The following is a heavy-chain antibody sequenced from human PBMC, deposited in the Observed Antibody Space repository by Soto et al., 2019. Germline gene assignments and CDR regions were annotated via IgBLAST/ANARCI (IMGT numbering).Heavy chain of an antibody. Sequence: GGSLRLSCAASGLSFSNASMNWVRQAPGKGREWVGQIRSKTDGGTIFYPAPVKDRFIISRDDSRNTLYLQMNSLKTEDTAVYYCTTAHPRGPDYWGQGTLVTVSS. D-gene: IGHD5-12*01. CDR1: GLSFSNAS. V-gene: IGHV3-15*01. CDR2: IRSKTDGGTI. J-gene: IGHJ4*02. CDR3: TTAHPRGPDY.